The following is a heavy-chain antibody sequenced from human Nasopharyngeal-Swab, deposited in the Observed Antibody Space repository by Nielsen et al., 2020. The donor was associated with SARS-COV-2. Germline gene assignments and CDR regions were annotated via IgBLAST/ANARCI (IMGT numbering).Heavy chain of an antibody. J-gene: IGHJ6*02. Sequence: GLTLVRLTRTLTLTCTFSGFSLSTSGMCVSWIRQPPGKALEWLALIDWDDDKYYSTSLKTRLTISKDTSKNQVVLTMTNMDPVDTATYYCARILRTGTSNYYYSMDVWGQGTTVTVSS. D-gene: IGHD1-1*01. CDR3: ARILRTGTSNYYYSMDV. V-gene: IGHV2-70*01. CDR2: IDWDDDK. CDR1: GFSLSTSGMC.